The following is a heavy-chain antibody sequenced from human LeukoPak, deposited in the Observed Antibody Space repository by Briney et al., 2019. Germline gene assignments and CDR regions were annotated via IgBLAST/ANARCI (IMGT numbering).Heavy chain of an antibody. J-gene: IGHJ5*02. V-gene: IGHV3-74*01. D-gene: IGHD5-12*01. Sequence: GGSLRLSCAASGFTFSLYWMHWVRHAPGKGLVWVSRINGDGSSTVYADSVRGRFTISRDNAKNTVYLQMNSLTAEDTAVYYCARDRGYQMVDPWGQGTLVTVSS. CDR1: GFTFSLYW. CDR3: ARDRGYQMVDP. CDR2: INGDGSST.